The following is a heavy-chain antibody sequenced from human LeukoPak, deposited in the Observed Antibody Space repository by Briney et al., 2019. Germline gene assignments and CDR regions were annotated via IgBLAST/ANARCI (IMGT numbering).Heavy chain of an antibody. CDR1: GVSISSSSYY. Sequence: SETLSLTCTVSGVSISSSSYYWGWIRQPPGKGLEWIGSIYYSGSTYYNPSLKSRVTISVDTSKNQFSLKLSSVTAADTAVYYCARRYYYDSSGYYRDAFDIWGQGTMVTVSS. D-gene: IGHD3-22*01. CDR3: ARRYYYDSSGYYRDAFDI. V-gene: IGHV4-39*01. J-gene: IGHJ3*02. CDR2: IYYSGST.